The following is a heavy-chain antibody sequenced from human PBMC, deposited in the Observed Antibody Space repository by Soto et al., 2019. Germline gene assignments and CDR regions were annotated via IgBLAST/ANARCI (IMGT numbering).Heavy chain of an antibody. Sequence: PGGSLRLSCPLSALTPSTSAMSWVRQPPGKGLEWVSLISASSRSTNYEDGVKGLFTNSRDNSKKTVYLLITDLTADYTAVYYCAIDPLSDKLQPDFCMDVWGQGTTVTVSS. J-gene: IGHJ6*02. CDR2: ISASSRST. D-gene: IGHD2-15*01. V-gene: IGHV3-23*01. CDR3: AIDPLSDKLQPDFCMDV. CDR1: ALTPSTSA.